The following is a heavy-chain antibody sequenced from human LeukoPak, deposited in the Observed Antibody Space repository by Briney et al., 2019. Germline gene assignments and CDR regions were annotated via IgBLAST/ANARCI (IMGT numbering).Heavy chain of an antibody. D-gene: IGHD3-10*01. V-gene: IGHV4-34*01. J-gene: IGHJ6*03. Sequence: SDTLSLPCAVYGGSFSGYYWSWIRQPPGKGLEWIGEINHSGSTNYNPSLKSRVTLSVDTSKNQFSLKLSSVTAADTAVYYCARGLKPDYYGSGSYYRIYYYYYMDVWGKGTTVTVSS. CDR1: GGSFSGYY. CDR3: ARGLKPDYYGSGSYYRIYYYYYMDV. CDR2: INHSGST.